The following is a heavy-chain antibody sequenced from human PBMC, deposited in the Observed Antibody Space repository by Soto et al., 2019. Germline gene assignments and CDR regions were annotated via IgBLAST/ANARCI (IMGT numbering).Heavy chain of an antibody. CDR1: GFTLRNYW. V-gene: IGHV3-74*01. D-gene: IGHD2-15*01. J-gene: IGHJ4*02. CDR3: ARTYCSGGSCYFSPFDY. Sequence: PGGSLRLSCAASGFTLRNYWMHWVRQAPGKGLVWVSLISSDGSSTSYADSVKGRFTISRDNAKNTLYLQMNSLRAEDTAVYYCARTYCSGGSCYFSPFDYWGQGTLVTVSS. CDR2: ISSDGSST.